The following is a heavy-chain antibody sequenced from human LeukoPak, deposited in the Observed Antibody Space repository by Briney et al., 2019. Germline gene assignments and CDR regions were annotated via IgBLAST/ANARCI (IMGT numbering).Heavy chain of an antibody. CDR1: GGSISSSSYY. V-gene: IGHV4-39*07. Sequence: SETLSLTCTVSGGSISSSSYYWGWIRQPPGKGLEWIGSIYYSGSTYYNPSLKSRVTISVDTSKNQFSLKLSSVTAADTAVYYCARDRDIGTYYYYYGMDVWGQGTTVTVSS. CDR2: IYYSGST. CDR3: ARDRDIGTYYYYYGMDV. J-gene: IGHJ6*02. D-gene: IGHD1-26*01.